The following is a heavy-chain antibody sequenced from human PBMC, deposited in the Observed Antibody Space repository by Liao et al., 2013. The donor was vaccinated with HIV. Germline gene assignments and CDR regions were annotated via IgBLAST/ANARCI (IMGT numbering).Heavy chain of an antibody. Sequence: QVQLQESGPGLVKPSQTLSLTCTVSGDSITSGSSYWSWIRQPAGKGLEWIGRIYITGTTRSNPSLRSRVTISLDTSKNQFSLKLSSVTAADTAVYYCARDPNYYHSGGYYFDSWGLGTLVTVSS. J-gene: IGHJ4*01. CDR1: GDSITSGSSY. D-gene: IGHD3-22*01. V-gene: IGHV4-61*02. CDR3: ARDPNYYHSGGYYFDS. CDR2: IYITGTT.